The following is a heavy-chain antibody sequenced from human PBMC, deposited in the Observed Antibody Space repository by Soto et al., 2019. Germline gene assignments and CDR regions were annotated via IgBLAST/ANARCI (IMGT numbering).Heavy chain of an antibody. J-gene: IGHJ4*02. CDR1: GGTFSSYA. CDR3: ARDKGYYAGLD. V-gene: IGHV1-69*01. Sequence: QVQLVQSEAEVKKPGSSVKVSCKASGGTFSSYAISWVRQAPGQGLEWMGGIIPIFGTANYAQKFQGRVTLTADESTSTAYMELRSLRPEDTAVYYCARDKGYYAGLDWGQGTLVTVSS. D-gene: IGHD2-2*01. CDR2: IIPIFGTA.